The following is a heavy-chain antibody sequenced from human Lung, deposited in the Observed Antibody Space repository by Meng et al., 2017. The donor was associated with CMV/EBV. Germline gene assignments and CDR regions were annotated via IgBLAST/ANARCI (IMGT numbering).Heavy chain of an antibody. CDR3: AKDLLLFGGPNAYFDQ. D-gene: IGHD3-16*01. Sequence: GGSLRLSCAASGFRFDDCGMHWVRQTPGKGLEWVAFVRHDGTNKFYAASVKGRFTISRDNSKSTVYLQMNSLRPEDSALYYCAKDLLLFGGPNAYFDQWGQGTLVXVSS. V-gene: IGHV3-30*02. CDR2: VRHDGTNK. CDR1: GFRFDDCG. J-gene: IGHJ4*02.